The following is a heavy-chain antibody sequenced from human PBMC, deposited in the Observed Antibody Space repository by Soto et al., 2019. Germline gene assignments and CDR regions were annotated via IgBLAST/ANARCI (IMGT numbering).Heavy chain of an antibody. CDR1: GLKFSNYA. CDR2: ISGSGSGGST. V-gene: IGHV3-23*01. CDR3: SKILHGYYGMDV. Sequence: GGSLRLSCEVSGLKFSNYAMNWVRQAPGKGLEWVSGISGSGSGGSTYYADSVKGRFTISRDNSKNTLFLQMNSPRAEDTAVYYFSKILHGYYGMDVCGQGTTVTVSS. J-gene: IGHJ6*02.